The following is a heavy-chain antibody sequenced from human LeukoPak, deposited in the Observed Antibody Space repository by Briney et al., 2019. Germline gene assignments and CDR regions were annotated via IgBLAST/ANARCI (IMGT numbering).Heavy chain of an antibody. CDR1: GYTFTGFY. CDR3: ARWDGYSSSPDY. V-gene: IGHV1-2*02. CDR2: INPHSADT. Sequence: ASVKVSCKASGYTFTGFYMHWVRQAPGQGLEWMGWINPHSADTGYAQKILGRVTMTRDMSISTIYMELTRLRSDDTALYYCARWDGYSSSPDYWGQGTLVTVSS. D-gene: IGHD6-13*01. J-gene: IGHJ4*02.